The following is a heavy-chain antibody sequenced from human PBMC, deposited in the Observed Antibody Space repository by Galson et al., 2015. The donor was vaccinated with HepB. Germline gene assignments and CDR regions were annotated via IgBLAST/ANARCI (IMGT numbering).Heavy chain of an antibody. J-gene: IGHJ4*02. D-gene: IGHD3-10*01. CDR1: GFTFSGYY. V-gene: IGHV3-11*05. CDR3: ARETGSRNYYYPTN. CDR2: ISNSAGYA. Sequence: SLRLSCAVSGFTFSGYYMSWICQAPGKGLEWVSYISNSAGYANYADSVKGRFAISRDNAKNSLYLQMNSLRAEDTAVYYCARETGSRNYYYPTNWGQGTLVTVSS.